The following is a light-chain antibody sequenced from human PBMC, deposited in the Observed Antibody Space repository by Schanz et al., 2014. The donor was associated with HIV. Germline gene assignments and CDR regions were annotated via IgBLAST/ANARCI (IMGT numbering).Light chain of an antibody. V-gene: IGKV1-9*01. CDR3: LQHNSYPRT. Sequence: DIQMTQSPSSLSASVGDRVTVTCRASQDISTYLAWYQQKPGKAPNLLIYAASTLHTGVPLRFSGSGSGTEFTLTISSLQPEDFATYYCLQHNSYPRTFGQGTKVEIK. J-gene: IGKJ1*01. CDR2: AAS. CDR1: QDISTY.